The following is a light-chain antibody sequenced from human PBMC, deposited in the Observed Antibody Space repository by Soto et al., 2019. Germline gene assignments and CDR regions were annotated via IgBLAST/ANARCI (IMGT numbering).Light chain of an antibody. CDR2: DVS. CDR3: CSYAGTSLGV. Sequence: QSALTQPRSVSGSPGQSVTISCTGTSSDVGGYNYVSWYQQHPGKAPKLVIYDVSKRPSGVPDRFSGSKSGNTASLTISGLQAEDEADYYCCSYAGTSLGVFGGGTKLTVL. V-gene: IGLV2-11*01. J-gene: IGLJ3*02. CDR1: SSDVGGYNY.